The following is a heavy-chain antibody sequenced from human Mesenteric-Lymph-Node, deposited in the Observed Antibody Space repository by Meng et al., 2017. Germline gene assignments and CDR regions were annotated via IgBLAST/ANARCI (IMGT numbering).Heavy chain of an antibody. J-gene: IGHJ6*02. CDR2: IYYSGST. Sequence: SETLSLTCTVSGGSISSSSYYWCWIRQPPGKGLEWIGSIYYSGSTYYNPSLTSRVTISVDTSKNQFSLKLSSVTAADTAVYDCARDPYGSGSFWANDYYYGMDVWGQGTTVTVSS. D-gene: IGHD3-10*01. CDR1: GGSISSSSYY. CDR3: ARDPYGSGSFWANDYYYGMDV. V-gene: IGHV4-39*07.